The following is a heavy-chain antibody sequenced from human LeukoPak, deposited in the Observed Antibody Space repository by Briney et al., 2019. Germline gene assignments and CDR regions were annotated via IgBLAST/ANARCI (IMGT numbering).Heavy chain of an antibody. CDR3: AGDTPPGGDYYFDY. Sequence: PGGSLRLSCAASGLDFSNYDMNWVRQVPGKGLEWVSHISISGSIVYSADSVKGRFSISRDNAKNSLSLQMNSLRAEDTAVYYCAGDTPPGGDYYFDYWGQGTLVIVSS. CDR2: ISISGSIV. CDR1: GLDFSNYD. V-gene: IGHV3-48*03. J-gene: IGHJ4*02. D-gene: IGHD3-16*01.